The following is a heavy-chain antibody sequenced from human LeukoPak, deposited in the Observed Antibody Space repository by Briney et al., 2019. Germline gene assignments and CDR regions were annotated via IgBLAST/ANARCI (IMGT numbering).Heavy chain of an antibody. CDR3: ARDFYYDSSGYYDALDI. CDR2: MYYRGST. V-gene: IGHV4-61*01. CDR1: GGSVSSGSYY. J-gene: IGHJ3*02. Sequence: PSETLSLTCTVSGGSVSSGSYYWSWIRQPPGKGLEWIGYMYYRGSTSYNPSLKSRVTISVDTSKNQFSLKLSSVAAADTAVYYCARDFYYDSSGYYDALDIWGQGTMVTVSS. D-gene: IGHD3-22*01.